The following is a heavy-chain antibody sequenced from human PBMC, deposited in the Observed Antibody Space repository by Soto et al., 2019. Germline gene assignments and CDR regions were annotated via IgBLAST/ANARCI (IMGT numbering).Heavy chain of an antibody. CDR1: GGSISSYY. CDR3: ARDGVRYSSGWSGLDP. Sequence: SETLSLTCTVSGGSISSYYWSWIRQPPGKGLEWIGYIYYSGSTNYNPSLKSRVTISVDTSKNQFSLKLSSVTAADTAVYYCARDGVRYSSGWSGLDPWGQGTLVTVSS. D-gene: IGHD6-19*01. V-gene: IGHV4-59*01. CDR2: IYYSGST. J-gene: IGHJ5*02.